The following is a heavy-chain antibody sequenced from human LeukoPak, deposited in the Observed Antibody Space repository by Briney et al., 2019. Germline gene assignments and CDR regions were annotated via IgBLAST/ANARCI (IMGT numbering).Heavy chain of an antibody. D-gene: IGHD6-13*01. V-gene: IGHV4-59*08. Sequence: SETLSLTCAVSGGSISSYYWSWIRQPPGKGLEWIGYIYYSGSTNYNPSLTSRVTISVDTSKNQFSLKLSFVTAADTAVYYCARHVYSSSWYIYYYGMDVWGQGTTVTVSS. CDR1: GGSISSYY. CDR2: IYYSGST. J-gene: IGHJ6*02. CDR3: ARHVYSSSWYIYYYGMDV.